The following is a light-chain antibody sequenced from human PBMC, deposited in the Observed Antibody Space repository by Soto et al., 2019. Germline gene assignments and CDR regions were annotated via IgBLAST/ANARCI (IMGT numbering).Light chain of an antibody. CDR1: QSVTITN. Sequence: EIVLTQSPGTLSLSPGERATLSCRATQSVTITNLAWYQQKPGQAPRLLIFGASNRATGIPARFNGSGSGTEFTLTISSLQSEDCAVYDCQQYNNWPPTFGQGTRLEIK. V-gene: IGKV3-15*01. J-gene: IGKJ5*01. CDR2: GAS. CDR3: QQYNNWPPT.